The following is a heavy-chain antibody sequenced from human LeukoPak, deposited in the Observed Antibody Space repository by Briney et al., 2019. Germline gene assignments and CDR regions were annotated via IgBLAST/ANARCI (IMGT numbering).Heavy chain of an antibody. CDR2: TSPYNRKT. Sequence: MGSTSPYNRKTTYAQKLQGRVTMTTDTSTSTAYMELRSLRSDDTAVYYCATSISVTAEDYWGQGTLVTVSS. CDR3: ATSISVTAEDY. J-gene: IGHJ4*02. D-gene: IGHD2-21*02. V-gene: IGHV1-18*01.